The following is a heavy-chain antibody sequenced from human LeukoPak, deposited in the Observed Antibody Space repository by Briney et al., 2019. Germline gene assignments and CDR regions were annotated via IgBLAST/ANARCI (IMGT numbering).Heavy chain of an antibody. CDR1: GGSFSGYY. D-gene: IGHD3-10*01. CDR3: ARGSNTMVRGVSITIDP. Sequence: PSETLSLTCAVYGGSFSGYYWSWIRQPPGKGLEWIGEINHSGSTNYNPSLKSRVTISVDTSKNQFSPKLSSVTAADTAVYYCARGSNTMVRGVSITIDPWGQGTLVTVSS. CDR2: INHSGST. V-gene: IGHV4-34*01. J-gene: IGHJ5*02.